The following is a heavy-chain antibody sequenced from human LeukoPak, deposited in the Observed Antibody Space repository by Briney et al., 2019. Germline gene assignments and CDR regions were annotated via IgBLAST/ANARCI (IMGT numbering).Heavy chain of an antibody. CDR2: ISYDGSNK. CDR1: GFTFSSYA. Sequence: PGGSLRLSCAASGFTFSSYAMHWVRQAPGKGLEWVAVISYDGSNKYYADSVKGRFTISRDNSKNTLYLQMNSLRAEDTAVYYCARGLNDFRTNWSFDLWGRGTLVTVSS. J-gene: IGHJ2*01. CDR3: ARGLNDFRTNWSFDL. D-gene: IGHD3-3*01. V-gene: IGHV3-30-3*01.